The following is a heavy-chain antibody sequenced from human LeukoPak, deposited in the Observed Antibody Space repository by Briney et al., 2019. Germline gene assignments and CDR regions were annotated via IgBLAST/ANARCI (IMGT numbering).Heavy chain of an antibody. Sequence: ASVKVSCKASGYTFSSYTLSWLRQAPGQGLEWMGWINTNTGTPTYAQGFTGRFVFSLDSSVSTAYLQISSLKAEDIAVYYCVRQYSGYESVYFDSWGQGTLVTVSS. CDR2: INTNTGTP. V-gene: IGHV7-4-1*02. CDR3: VRQYSGYESVYFDS. CDR1: GYTFSSYT. D-gene: IGHD5-12*01. J-gene: IGHJ4*02.